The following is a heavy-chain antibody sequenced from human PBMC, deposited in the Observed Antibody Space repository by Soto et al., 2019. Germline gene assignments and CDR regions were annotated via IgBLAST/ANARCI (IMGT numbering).Heavy chain of an antibody. CDR2: ISYDGRNK. Sequence: GGSLRLSCAASGFTFSSYGMHWVRQAPGKGLEWVAVISYDGRNKYYADSVKGRFTISRDNSKNTLDLQMNSLRAEDTAVYYWAKENYDISGLSLTWFDPRGKETLVTVS. CDR1: GFTFSSYG. J-gene: IGHJ5*02. V-gene: IGHV3-30*18. D-gene: IGHD3-22*01. CDR3: AKENYDISGLSLTWFDP.